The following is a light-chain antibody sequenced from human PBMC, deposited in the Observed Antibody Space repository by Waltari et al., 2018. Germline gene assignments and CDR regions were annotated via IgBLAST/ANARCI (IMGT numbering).Light chain of an antibody. CDR2: EGN. Sequence: QSALTQPASVSGSPGQSITISCSGSSSDVDSYTLVSWYQHHPGKVPKLILYEGNKRPSGVSNRFSGSKSGDTASLTISGLQAEDEAAYYCCSYVTSRTFVFGGGTKVSVL. CDR1: SSDVDSYTL. J-gene: IGLJ2*01. V-gene: IGLV2-23*03. CDR3: CSYVTSRTFV.